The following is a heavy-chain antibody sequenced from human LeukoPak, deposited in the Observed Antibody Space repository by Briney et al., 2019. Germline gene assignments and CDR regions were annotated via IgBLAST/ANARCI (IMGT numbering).Heavy chain of an antibody. V-gene: IGHV3-48*01. J-gene: IGHJ4*02. CDR2: ISSSSSTI. D-gene: IGHD5-18*01. CDR1: GFTFSSYS. CDR3: ARTSPGYSHGYSFPKDY. Sequence: PGGSLRLSCAASGFTFSSYSMNWVRQAPGKGLEWVSYISSSSSTIYYADSVKGRFTISRDNAKNSLYLQMNSLRAEDTAVYYCARTSPGYSHGYSFPKDYWGQGTLVTVSS.